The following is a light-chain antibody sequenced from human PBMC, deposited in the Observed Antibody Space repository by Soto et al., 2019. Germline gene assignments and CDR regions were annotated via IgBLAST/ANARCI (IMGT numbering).Light chain of an antibody. J-gene: IGKJ3*01. CDR3: QKYNSATCT. CDR2: AAS. V-gene: IGKV1-27*01. CDR1: QGISNY. Sequence: DIQMTQSPSSLSASVGDRVTITCRASQGISNYLAWYQQKPGKVPKLLIYAASTLQSGVPSLFSGSGSRTDFTLTISSLQPEAVATYYFQKYNSATCTFGPGTKVDIK.